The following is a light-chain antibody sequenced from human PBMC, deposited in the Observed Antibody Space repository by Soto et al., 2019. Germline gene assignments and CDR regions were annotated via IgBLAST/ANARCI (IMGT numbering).Light chain of an antibody. Sequence: QSALTQPRSVSGSPGQSVTISFTGTSSDVGGYNYVSWYQHHPGKAPKLMIYDVTKRPSGVRDRFSASKSGNTASLTISGLQAEDEADYYCCSYAGSYTDVFGTGTKLTVL. CDR1: SSDVGGYNY. CDR3: CSYAGSYTDV. CDR2: DVT. J-gene: IGLJ1*01. V-gene: IGLV2-11*01.